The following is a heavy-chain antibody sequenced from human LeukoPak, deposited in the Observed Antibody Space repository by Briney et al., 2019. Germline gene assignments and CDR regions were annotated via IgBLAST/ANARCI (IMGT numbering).Heavy chain of an antibody. V-gene: IGHV1-2*02. CDR2: INPKNGGT. J-gene: IGHJ4*02. D-gene: IGHD3-22*01. Sequence: GASVKVSCKASGYTFSGYYMHWVRQAPGQGVEWMAWINPKNGGTNYAQKFQGRVTLTRDTSISTAYMELSSLNSDDTAVYYCASSVVIGFDSWGQGTLVTVSS. CDR3: ASSVVIGFDS. CDR1: GYTFSGYY.